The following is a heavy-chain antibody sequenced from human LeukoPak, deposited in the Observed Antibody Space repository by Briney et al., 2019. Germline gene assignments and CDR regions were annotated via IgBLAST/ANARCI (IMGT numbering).Heavy chain of an antibody. Sequence: PSETLSLTCTVSGGSISSGGYYWSWIRQHPGKGLEWIGYIYYSGSTYYNPSLKSRVTISVDTSKNQFSLKLSSVTAADTAVYYCSRRLRSGEYFDYWGQGTLVTVSS. V-gene: IGHV4-31*03. CDR2: IYYSGST. J-gene: IGHJ4*02. D-gene: IGHD2-15*01. CDR3: SRRLRSGEYFDY. CDR1: GGSISSGGYY.